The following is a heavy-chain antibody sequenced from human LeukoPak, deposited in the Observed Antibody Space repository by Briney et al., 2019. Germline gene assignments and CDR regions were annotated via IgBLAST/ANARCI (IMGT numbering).Heavy chain of an antibody. CDR3: VRGQSTAWGLDY. Sequence: GGSLRLSCAASGFTFSGNWMHWVRHAPGKGLEWVSHISTDAKIITYADFVKGRFTISRDNAKNTLYLQMNSLSAEDTALYYCVRGQSTAWGLDYWGQGTLVTVSS. J-gene: IGHJ4*02. CDR1: GFTFSGNW. CDR2: ISTDAKII. D-gene: IGHD3-16*01. V-gene: IGHV3-74*01.